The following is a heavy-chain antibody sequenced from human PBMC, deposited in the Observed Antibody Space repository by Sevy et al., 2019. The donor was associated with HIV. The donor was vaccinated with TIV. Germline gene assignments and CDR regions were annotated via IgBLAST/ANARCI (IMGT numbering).Heavy chain of an antibody. CDR1: GFTFSYYT. CDR2: ISSGSSYI. Sequence: GGSLRLSCAASGFTFSYYTMNWVRQAPGKGLEWVSSISSGSSYIFYADSMKGRFTVSRDNAKNSLFLQMNSLRDEDTALYDCARTTDYYNNSGYDSWGRGTLVTVSS. V-gene: IGHV3-21*03. J-gene: IGHJ4*02. D-gene: IGHD3-22*01. CDR3: ARTTDYYNNSGYDS.